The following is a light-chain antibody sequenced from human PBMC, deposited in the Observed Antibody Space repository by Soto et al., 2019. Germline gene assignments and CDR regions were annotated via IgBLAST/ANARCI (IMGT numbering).Light chain of an antibody. J-gene: IGKJ5*01. Sequence: EIVLTQSPGTLSLSPGERATLSCRASQSVTNDYLAWHQQKPGQPPRLLIYGASLRATGIPDRFSGSGSGRDFTLTISRLEAEDFAVYYCQQYATAPRTFGQGTRL. CDR2: GAS. V-gene: IGKV3-20*01. CDR1: QSVTNDY. CDR3: QQYATAPRT.